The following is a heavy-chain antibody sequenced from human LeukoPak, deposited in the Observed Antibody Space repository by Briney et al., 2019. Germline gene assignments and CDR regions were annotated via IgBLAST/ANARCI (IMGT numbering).Heavy chain of an antibody. J-gene: IGHJ4*02. CDR1: GFTFSSYG. D-gene: IGHD6-19*01. V-gene: IGHV3-30*03. CDR2: ISYDGSKK. Sequence: GGSLRLSCAASGFTFSSYGMHWVRQAPGKGLEWVAVISYDGSKKYYADSVKGRFTISRDNAKNSLYLQMNSLRAEDTAVYYCARASGWHFDYWGQGTLVTVSS. CDR3: ARASGWHFDY.